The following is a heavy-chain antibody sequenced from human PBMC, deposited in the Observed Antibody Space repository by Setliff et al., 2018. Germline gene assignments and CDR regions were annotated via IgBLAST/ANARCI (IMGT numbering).Heavy chain of an antibody. CDR1: GGSLSSYNY. Sequence: SETLSLTCTVSGGSLSSYNYWSWIREPAGKGLEWIGQIYTDGSTNYDPSLKSRVTISVDKSKNQFSLKLSSVTAADTAVYYCARMSGFLYMVVWGKGTTVTVSS. CDR3: ARMSGFLYMVV. J-gene: IGHJ6*03. D-gene: IGHD3-3*01. CDR2: IYTDGST. V-gene: IGHV4-61*09.